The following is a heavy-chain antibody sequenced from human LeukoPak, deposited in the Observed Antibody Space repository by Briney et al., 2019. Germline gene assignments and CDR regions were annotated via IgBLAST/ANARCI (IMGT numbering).Heavy chain of an antibody. J-gene: IGHJ4*02. Sequence: SETLSLTCAVYGGSFSGYYWSWIRQPPGKGLGWIGEINHSGSTNYNPSLKSRVTISVDTSKNQFSLKLSSVTAADTAVYYCATRGFWATNRFDYWGQGTLVTVSS. CDR3: ATRGFWATNRFDY. CDR2: INHSGST. CDR1: GGSFSGYY. D-gene: IGHD3-3*01. V-gene: IGHV4-34*01.